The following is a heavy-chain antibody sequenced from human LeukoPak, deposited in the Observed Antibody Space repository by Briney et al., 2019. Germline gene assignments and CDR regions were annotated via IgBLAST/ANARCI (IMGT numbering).Heavy chain of an antibody. CDR1: GYTFTGYY. D-gene: IGHD4-17*01. J-gene: IGHJ5*02. V-gene: IGHV1-2*02. CDR2: INPNSGGT. CDR3: ARVGTTVTFNWFDP. Sequence: ASVKVSCKASGYTFTGYYMHWVRQAPGQGLEWMGWINPNSGGTNYAQKFQGRVTMTRDTSISTAYMELSRLRSDDTAVYYCARVGTTVTFNWFDPWGQGTLVTVSS.